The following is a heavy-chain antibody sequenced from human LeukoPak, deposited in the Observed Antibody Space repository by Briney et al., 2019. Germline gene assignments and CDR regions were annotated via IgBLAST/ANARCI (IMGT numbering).Heavy chain of an antibody. CDR2: ISGGGSST. CDR3: AKDHTVYGSGSYLDF. Sequence: GGSLRLSGAASGFTFSNYAMRWVRQAPGKGLEWVSHISGGGSSTHYADSVKGRFTISRDNSKNTLYLQMNSLRAEDTAVYYCAKDHTVYGSGSYLDFWGQGTLVTVSS. D-gene: IGHD3-10*01. CDR1: GFTFSNYA. V-gene: IGHV3-23*01. J-gene: IGHJ4*02.